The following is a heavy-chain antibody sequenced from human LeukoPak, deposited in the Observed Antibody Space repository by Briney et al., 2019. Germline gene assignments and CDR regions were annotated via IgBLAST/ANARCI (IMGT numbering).Heavy chain of an antibody. D-gene: IGHD5-24*01. Sequence: GGSLRLSCAASGFTFSSYSMNWVRQAPGKGLEWVSYISSSSSTIYYADSVKGRFTISRDNAKNSLYLQMNSLRAEDTAVYYCARAGRWLQFRPFDYWGQGTLVTVSS. CDR1: GFTFSSYS. CDR2: ISSSSSTI. J-gene: IGHJ4*02. CDR3: ARAGRWLQFRPFDY. V-gene: IGHV3-48*04.